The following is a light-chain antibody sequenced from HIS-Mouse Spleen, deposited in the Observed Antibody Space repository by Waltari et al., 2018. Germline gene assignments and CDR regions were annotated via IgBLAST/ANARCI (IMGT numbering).Light chain of an antibody. CDR1: SSDVGGYNL. J-gene: IGLJ2*01. Sequence: QSALTQPASVSGSPGQSITISCTGTSSDVGGYNLVSWYQQHPCKAPKLMIYDVSKRPSWVSNRFSGSKSGNTASLTISGLQAEDDADYYCSSYTSSSFNVVFGGGTKLTVL. CDR3: SSYTSSSFNVV. CDR2: DVS. V-gene: IGLV2-14*03.